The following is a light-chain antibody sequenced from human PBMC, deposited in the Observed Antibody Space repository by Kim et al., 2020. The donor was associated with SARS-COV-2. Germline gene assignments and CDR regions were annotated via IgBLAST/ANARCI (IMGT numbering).Light chain of an antibody. V-gene: IGLV6-57*03. CDR3: QSYDTTTHWV. J-gene: IGLJ3*02. CDR1: SGSIASNY. CDR2: EDN. Sequence: TLTTACTRSSGSIASNYVQWYQQRPGSAPDTVIYEDNQRPSGVPDRFSGSIDSSSNSASLIISGLRAEDEADYYCQSYDTTTHWVFGGGTQLTVL.